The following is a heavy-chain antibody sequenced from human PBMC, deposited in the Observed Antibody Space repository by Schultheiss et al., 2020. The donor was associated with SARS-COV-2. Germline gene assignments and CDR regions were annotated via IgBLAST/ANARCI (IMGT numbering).Heavy chain of an antibody. CDR3: TGIVVVVAATPY. CDR1: GFTVSSNY. J-gene: IGHJ4*02. Sequence: GGSLRLSCAASGFTVSSNYMSWVRQAPGKGLEWVGFTKNKTNRGTTEYAASVKGRFTISRDDSKSIAYLQMNSLKTEDTAVYYCTGIVVVVAATPYWGQGTLVTVSS. V-gene: IGHV3-71*01. CDR2: TKNKTNRGTT. D-gene: IGHD2-15*01.